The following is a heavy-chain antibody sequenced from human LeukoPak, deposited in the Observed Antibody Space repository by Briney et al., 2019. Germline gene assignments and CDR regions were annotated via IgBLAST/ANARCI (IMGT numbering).Heavy chain of an antibody. CDR2: IDPSTGNT. J-gene: IGHJ1*01. V-gene: IGHV1-2*02. CDR3: AREYSASEH. CDR1: GYTFVGYY. D-gene: IGHD4-11*01. Sequence: GASVKVSCKASGYTFVGYYLHWVRQAPGQGLESMAWIDPSTGNTHYAQKFQGRITVTRDTSISTTYMELSWLTSDDTALYYCAREYSASEHWGQGTLVTVSS.